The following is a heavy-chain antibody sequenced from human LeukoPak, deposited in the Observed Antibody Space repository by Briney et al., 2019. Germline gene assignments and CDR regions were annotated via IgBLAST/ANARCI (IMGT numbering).Heavy chain of an antibody. Sequence: GGSLRLSCAASGFTISTYAMTWVRQAPGKGLEWVSSITSSGATTYYADSVKGRFTISRDNSKNTLYLQMNSLRAEDTAVYCCAKPPLYWGQGTLVTVSS. CDR1: GFTISTYA. CDR3: AKPPLY. J-gene: IGHJ4*02. V-gene: IGHV3-23*01. CDR2: ITSSGATT.